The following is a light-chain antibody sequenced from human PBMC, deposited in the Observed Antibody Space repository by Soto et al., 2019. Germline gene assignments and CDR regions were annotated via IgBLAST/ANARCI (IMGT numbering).Light chain of an antibody. Sequence: GDRVTITCRASQGISRYLSWYKQKPGRAPKLLISAASTLQSGVPARFRGSESGTEFTLSITSLKPEDFETYYCQQLNTYPVTFGGGTKVDIK. CDR2: AAS. CDR3: QQLNTYPVT. CDR1: QGISRY. V-gene: IGKV1-9*01. J-gene: IGKJ4*01.